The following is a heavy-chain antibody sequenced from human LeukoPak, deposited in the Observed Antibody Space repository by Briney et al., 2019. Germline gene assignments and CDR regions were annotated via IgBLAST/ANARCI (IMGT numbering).Heavy chain of an antibody. CDR2: ISYDGSNK. V-gene: IGHV3-30-3*01. Sequence: PGGSLRLSCAASGFTFSSYAMHWVRQAPGKGLEWVTVISYDGSNKYYADSVKGRFTISRDNSKNTLYLQMNSLRAEDTAVYYCARDRGSSGWYEFDYWGQGTLVTVSS. CDR3: ARDRGSSGWYEFDY. D-gene: IGHD6-19*01. J-gene: IGHJ4*02. CDR1: GFTFSSYA.